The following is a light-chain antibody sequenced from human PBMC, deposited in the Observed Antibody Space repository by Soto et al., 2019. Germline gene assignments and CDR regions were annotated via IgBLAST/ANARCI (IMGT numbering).Light chain of an antibody. Sequence: QSVLTQPPSVSGAPGQRVTISCTGSSSNIGAGYDVHWYQQLPGTAPKLLIYGDINRPSGVPDRFSGSKSGSSASLAITGLQAEDEADYYCQSYDRSLSGYVFGGGTKLTVL. CDR1: SSNIGAGYD. V-gene: IGLV1-40*01. CDR3: QSYDRSLSGYV. J-gene: IGLJ3*02. CDR2: GDI.